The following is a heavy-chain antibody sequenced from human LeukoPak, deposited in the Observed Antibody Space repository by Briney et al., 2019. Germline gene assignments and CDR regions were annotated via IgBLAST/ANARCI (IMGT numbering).Heavy chain of an antibody. CDR1: GYTFTSYA. Sequence: ASVKASCKASGYTFTSYAISWVRQARGKGLERMGWISAYDGNTNYAQKLQGRVTMTTDTSTSTAYMELRSLRSDDTAVYYYARDRGYCSSTSCYSPNWFDPWGQGTLVTVSS. CDR3: ARDRGYCSSTSCYSPNWFDP. CDR2: ISAYDGNT. V-gene: IGHV1-18*01. J-gene: IGHJ5*02. D-gene: IGHD2-2*01.